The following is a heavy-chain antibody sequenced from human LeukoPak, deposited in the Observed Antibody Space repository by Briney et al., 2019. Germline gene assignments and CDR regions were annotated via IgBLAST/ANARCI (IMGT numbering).Heavy chain of an antibody. J-gene: IGHJ4*02. D-gene: IGHD5-18*01. V-gene: IGHV3-48*03. CDR3: ARETGPLGDTAMGPFDY. CDR2: ISSSGSTL. CDR1: GFTFSTYE. Sequence: PGGSLRLSCEASGFTFSTYEMNWVRQAPGKGLEWVSYISSSGSTLYYADSVKGRFTISRDNSKNTLYLQMNSLRAEDTAVYYCARETGPLGDTAMGPFDYWGQGTLVTVSS.